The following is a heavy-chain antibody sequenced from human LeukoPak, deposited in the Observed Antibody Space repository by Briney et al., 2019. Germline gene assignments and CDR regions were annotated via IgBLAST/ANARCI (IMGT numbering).Heavy chain of an antibody. V-gene: IGHV3-53*01. CDR1: GFTVSSNY. CDR3: ARLVVNNAFDI. CDR2: IYSGGST. J-gene: IGHJ3*02. Sequence: GGSLRLSCAASGFTVSSNYMSWVRQAPGKGLEWVSVIYSGGSTYYADSVKGRFTISRDNSKNTLYLQMNSLRAEDTAVYYCARLVVNNAFDIWGQGTMVTVSS. D-gene: IGHD2-2*01.